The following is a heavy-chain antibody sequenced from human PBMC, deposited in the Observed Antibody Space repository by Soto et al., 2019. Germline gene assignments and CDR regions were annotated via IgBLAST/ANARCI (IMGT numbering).Heavy chain of an antibody. CDR2: ITPIFGSS. CDR1: GGTFSSYT. V-gene: IGHV1-69*13. Sequence: SVKVSCKASGGTFSSYTISWVRQVPGQGLEWMGGITPIFGSSNYAQKFQDRVAITADESTSTAYMERSSLRSEDTAVYYCASLGYCTTICFLNWFDPWGQGTQVTVSS. J-gene: IGHJ5*02. CDR3: ASLGYCTTICFLNWFDP. D-gene: IGHD2-8*01.